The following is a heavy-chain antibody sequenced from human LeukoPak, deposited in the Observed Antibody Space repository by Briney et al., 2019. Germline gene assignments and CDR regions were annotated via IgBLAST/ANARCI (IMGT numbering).Heavy chain of an antibody. V-gene: IGHV3-48*04. CDR3: AVASSSGWYGAVDI. J-gene: IGHJ3*02. D-gene: IGHD6-19*01. CDR1: GFTFSTYS. Sequence: GGSLRLSCAASGFTFSTYSMNWVRQAPGKGLEWVSYISSSSSTIYYADSVKGRFTISRDNAKNSLYLQMNSLRAEDTAVYYCAVASSSGWYGAVDIWGQGTMVTVSS. CDR2: ISSSSSTI.